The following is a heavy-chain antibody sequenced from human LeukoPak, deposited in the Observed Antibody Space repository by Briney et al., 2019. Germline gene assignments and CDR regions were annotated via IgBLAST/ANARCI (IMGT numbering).Heavy chain of an antibody. CDR2: IKEDGSEK. D-gene: IGHD6-13*01. J-gene: IGHJ5*02. CDR3: ARGGSNTWYH. Sequence: GGSLRLSCAASGFTFSNYWMSWVRQAPGKGLEWVANIKEDGSEKYYVDSVKGRFTISRDNAKNSLYLQMNSLRAEDTVVYHCARGGSNTWYHWGQGVLVTVSA. CDR1: GFTFSNYW. V-gene: IGHV3-7*01.